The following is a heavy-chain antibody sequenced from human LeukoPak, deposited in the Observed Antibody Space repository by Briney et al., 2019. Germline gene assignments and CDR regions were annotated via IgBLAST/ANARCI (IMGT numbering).Heavy chain of an antibody. CDR2: INTNTGNP. CDR3: ARDGSSDIVVVPAAAPAGWFDP. D-gene: IGHD2-2*01. Sequence: GASVKVSCKASGYTFTSYAMNWVRQAPGQGLEWMGWINTNTGNPTYAQGFTGRFVFSLDTSVSTAYLQISSLKAEDTAVYYCARDGSSDIVVVPAAAPAGWFDPWGQGTLVTVSS. CDR1: GYTFTSYA. J-gene: IGHJ5*02. V-gene: IGHV7-4-1*02.